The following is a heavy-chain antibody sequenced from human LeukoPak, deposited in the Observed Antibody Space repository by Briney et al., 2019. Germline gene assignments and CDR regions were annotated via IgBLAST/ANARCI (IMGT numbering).Heavy chain of an antibody. CDR3: AKDYYDSRNAFDI. D-gene: IGHD3-22*01. Sequence: GGSLRLSCAASGFTFSRYGMHWVRQAPGKGLEWVAFIRYDGSNKYYADSVKGGFTISRDNSKNTLYLQMNSLRAEDTAVYYCAKDYYDSRNAFDIWGQGTMVTVSS. V-gene: IGHV3-30*02. CDR2: IRYDGSNK. CDR1: GFTFSRYG. J-gene: IGHJ3*02.